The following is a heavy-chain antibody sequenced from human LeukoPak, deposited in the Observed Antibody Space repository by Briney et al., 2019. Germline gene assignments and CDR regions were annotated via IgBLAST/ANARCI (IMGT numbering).Heavy chain of an antibody. CDR1: GFTFSSYA. CDR3: ATTSIAAREYYFDY. CDR2: ISGSGGST. J-gene: IGHJ4*02. Sequence: GGSLRLSCAASGFTFSSYAMSWVRQAPGKGLEWVSAISGSGGSTYYADSVKGRFTISRDNSKNTLYLQMNSLRAEDTAVYYRATTSIAAREYYFDYWGQGTLVTVSS. V-gene: IGHV3-23*01. D-gene: IGHD6-6*01.